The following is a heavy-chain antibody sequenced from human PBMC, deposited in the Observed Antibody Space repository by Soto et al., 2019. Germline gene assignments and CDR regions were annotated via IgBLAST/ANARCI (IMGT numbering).Heavy chain of an antibody. CDR2: LTGSSSNI. D-gene: IGHD3-10*01. CDR1: GFSFRNYA. CDR3: ANGRATYGLLTHDY. J-gene: IGHJ4*02. V-gene: IGHV3-23*01. Sequence: EVQLLESGGGLVQPGGSLRLSCAASGFSFRNYAMSWVRQAPGKGLEWISTLTGSSSNIYYADSVKGRFAISRDNSKNTLYLQMNSLTADDTAVYYCANGRATYGLLTHDYWGQETLVTVSS.